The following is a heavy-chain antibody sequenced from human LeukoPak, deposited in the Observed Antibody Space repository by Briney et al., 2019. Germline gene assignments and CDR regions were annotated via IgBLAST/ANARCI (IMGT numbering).Heavy chain of an antibody. CDR1: GGTLISYA. CDR2: IIPILGIA. D-gene: IGHD4-17*01. V-gene: IGHV1-69*04. CDR3: ARDMGYGDYVGY. Sequence: ASVTVSFKASGGTLISYAISWVRQAPGQGVEWMGRIIPILGIANYAQKFQGRVTITADKSTSTSYTELSSLRSEDTAVYYCARDMGYGDYVGYWGQGTLVTVSS. J-gene: IGHJ4*02.